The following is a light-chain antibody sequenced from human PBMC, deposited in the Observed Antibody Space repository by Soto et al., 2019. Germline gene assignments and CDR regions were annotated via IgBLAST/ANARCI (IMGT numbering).Light chain of an antibody. Sequence: DIQMTQSPSSLSASVGDRFTITCLAIQSITTYLNWYQQTSGEAPKLLIYAAARLQTGVPSRFSGSGSGTDFTLTISSLQPEDFETYYCQQAYGDPPTFGQGTKV. V-gene: IGKV1-39*01. CDR3: QQAYGDPPT. CDR1: QSITTY. CDR2: AAA. J-gene: IGKJ1*01.